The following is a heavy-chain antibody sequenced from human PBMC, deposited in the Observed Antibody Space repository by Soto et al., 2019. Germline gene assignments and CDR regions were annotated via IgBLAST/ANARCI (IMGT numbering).Heavy chain of an antibody. CDR1: GFTFSDYY. V-gene: IGHV3-11*06. Sequence: GGSLRLSCAASGFTFSDYYMSWIRQAPGKGLEWVSYISSSSSYTNYADSVKGRFTISRDNAKNSLCLQMNSLRAEDTAVYYCARGGITGTNTPPLWFDPWGQGTLVTVSS. D-gene: IGHD1-20*01. CDR3: ARGGITGTNTPPLWFDP. CDR2: ISSSSSYT. J-gene: IGHJ5*02.